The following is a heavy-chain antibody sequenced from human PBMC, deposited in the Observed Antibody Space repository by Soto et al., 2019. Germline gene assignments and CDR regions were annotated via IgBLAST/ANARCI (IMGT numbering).Heavy chain of an antibody. CDR3: ATFPFGRPSEN. V-gene: IGHV3-23*01. Sequence: WGSLRLSCAVSGFTFSNFAMSWVRQAQGKGLEWVSAISVSGFSTYYADSVKGRFSISSDSSKNKLFLQMNSLRADDTAVYFCATFPFGRPSENWGHGKMVNVS. D-gene: IGHD3-3*01. CDR2: ISVSGFST. CDR1: GFTFSNFA. J-gene: IGHJ3*02.